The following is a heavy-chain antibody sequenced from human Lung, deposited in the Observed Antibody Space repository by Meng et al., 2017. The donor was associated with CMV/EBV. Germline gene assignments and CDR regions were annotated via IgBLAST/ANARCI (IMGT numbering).Heavy chain of an antibody. V-gene: IGHV1-2*02. CDR2: INPNTGDT. CDR1: GYTFTDYY. D-gene: IGHD3-22*01. CDR3: ARDRPPLFYDDSSCYDF. Sequence: ASXXVSXKASGYTFTDYYIHWVRQAPGQGLEWMGWINPNTGDTNYARKFQGRVTMTRDTSISTAYMELIRLRCDDTAVFYGARDRPPLFYDDSSCYDFWGKGTXVTVSS. J-gene: IGHJ4*02.